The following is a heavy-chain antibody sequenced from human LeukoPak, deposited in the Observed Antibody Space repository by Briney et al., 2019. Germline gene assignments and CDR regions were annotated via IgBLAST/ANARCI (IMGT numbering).Heavy chain of an antibody. D-gene: IGHD2-15*01. CDR3: ARRYCSGGSCYVVDY. CDR1: GYSFTGYW. CDR2: IYPGDSDT. V-gene: IGHV5-51*01. J-gene: IGHJ4*02. Sequence: GEPLKISCKGSGYSFTGYWIGWVRQMTGKGLEWMGIIYPGDSDTRYSPSFQGQVTISADKSISTAYLQWSSLKASDTAMYYCARRYCSGGSCYVVDYWGQGTLVTVSS.